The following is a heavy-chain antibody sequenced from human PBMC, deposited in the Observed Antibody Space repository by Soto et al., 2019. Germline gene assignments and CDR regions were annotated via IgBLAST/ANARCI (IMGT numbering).Heavy chain of an antibody. J-gene: IGHJ4*01. D-gene: IGHD3-22*01. CDR3: ARPIFYYDSFDY. CDR2: IYYSGST. Sequence: SETLSLTCTVSGGSISSSSYYWGWIRQPPGKGLEWIGSIYYSGSTYYNPSLKSRVTISVDTSKNQFSLKLGSVTAADTAVYYCARPIFYYDSFDYWGQGTLVTVSS. CDR1: GGSISSSSYY. V-gene: IGHV4-39*01.